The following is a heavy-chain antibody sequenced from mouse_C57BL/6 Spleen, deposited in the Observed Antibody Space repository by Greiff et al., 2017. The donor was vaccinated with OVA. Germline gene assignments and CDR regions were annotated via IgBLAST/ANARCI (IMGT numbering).Heavy chain of an antibody. J-gene: IGHJ1*03. CDR2: IYPGSGST. Sequence: VQLQQPGAELVKPGASVKMSCKASGYTFTSYWITWVKQRPGQGLEWIGDIYPGSGSTYYNEKFKSKATLTVDTSSSTAYMQLSSLTSEDSADYYCARRDYGSSYVNWYFDVWGTGTTVTVSS. D-gene: IGHD1-1*01. CDR3: ARRDYGSSYVNWYFDV. CDR1: GYTFTSYW. V-gene: IGHV1-55*01.